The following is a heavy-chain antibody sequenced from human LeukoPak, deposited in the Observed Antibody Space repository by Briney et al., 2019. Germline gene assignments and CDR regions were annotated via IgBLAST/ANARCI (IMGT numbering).Heavy chain of an antibody. CDR2: ISDSGNT. CDR1: GFTLSSYA. CDR3: ARGGALVKYY. Sequence: GGSLRLSCAASGFTLSSYAMSWVRQAPGKGLEWVSAISDSGNTYHADSVKGRFTISRDNAKNSLYLQMNSLRAEDTAVYYCARGGALVKYYWGQGTLVTVSS. D-gene: IGHD2-8*02. J-gene: IGHJ4*02. V-gene: IGHV3-23*01.